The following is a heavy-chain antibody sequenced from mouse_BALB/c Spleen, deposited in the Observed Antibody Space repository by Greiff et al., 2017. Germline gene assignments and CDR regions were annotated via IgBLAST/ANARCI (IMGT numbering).Heavy chain of an antibody. CDR3: ARGSDYGNYEVYFDY. CDR2: IYPGDGDT. V-gene: IGHV1-87*01. CDR1: GYTFTSYW. J-gene: IGHJ2*01. Sequence: VQLQQSGAELARPGASVKLSCKASGYTFTSYWMQWVKQRPGQGLEWIGAIYPGDGDTRYTQKFKGKATLTADKSSSTAYMQLSSLASEDSAVYYCARGSDYGNYEVYFDYWGQGTTLTVSS. D-gene: IGHD2-1*01.